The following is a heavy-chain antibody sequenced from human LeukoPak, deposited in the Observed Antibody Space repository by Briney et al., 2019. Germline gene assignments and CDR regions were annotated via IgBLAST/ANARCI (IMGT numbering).Heavy chain of an antibody. CDR1: GFTFSNFW. CDR3: TTEGIAVAGPFFDY. CDR2: IKSKTDGGTT. V-gene: IGHV3-15*01. J-gene: IGHJ4*02. D-gene: IGHD6-19*01. Sequence: PGGSLRPSCTASGFTFSNFWMGWVRQAPGKGLEWVGRIKSKTDGGTTDYAAPVKGRFTISRDDSKNTLYLQMNSLKTEDTAVYYCTTEGIAVAGPFFDYWGQGTLVTVSS.